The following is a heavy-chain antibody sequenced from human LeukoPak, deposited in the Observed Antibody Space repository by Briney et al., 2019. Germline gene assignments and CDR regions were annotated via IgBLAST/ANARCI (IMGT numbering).Heavy chain of an antibody. J-gene: IGHJ4*02. Sequence: SETLSLTCTVSGGSISSSSYYWGWIRQPPGTGLEWIGSIYYSGSTYYNPSLKSRVTISVDTSKNQFSLKLSSVTAADTAVYYCARGATMVRVDYWGQGTLVTVSS. CDR1: GGSISSSSYY. V-gene: IGHV4-39*07. CDR3: ARGATMVRVDY. CDR2: IYYSGST. D-gene: IGHD3-10*01.